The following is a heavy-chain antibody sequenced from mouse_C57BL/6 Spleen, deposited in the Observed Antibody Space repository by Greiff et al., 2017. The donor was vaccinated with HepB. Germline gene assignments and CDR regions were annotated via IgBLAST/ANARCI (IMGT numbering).Heavy chain of an antibody. V-gene: IGHV1-15*01. CDR3: TRWGVLLRFYFDY. Sequence: QVQLKQSGAELVRPGASVTLSCKASGYTFTDYEMHWVKQTPVHGLEWIGAIDPETGGTAYNQKFKGKAILTADKSSSTAYMELRSLTSEDSAVYYCTRWGVLLRFYFDYWGQGATLTVSS. D-gene: IGHD1-1*01. CDR1: GYTFTDYE. CDR2: IDPETGGT. J-gene: IGHJ2*01.